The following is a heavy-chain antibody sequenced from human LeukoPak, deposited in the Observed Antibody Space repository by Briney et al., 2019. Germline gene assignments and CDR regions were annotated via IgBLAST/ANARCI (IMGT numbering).Heavy chain of an antibody. CDR1: GFTFSTYW. Sequence: GGSLRLSCAASGFTFSTYWMSWVRQAQGKGLEWVANIKQDGSEEYYVDSVKGRFTISRDNAKNSLYLQMNSLRAEDTAVYYCARGGGRDGYNYPGFYGYWGQGTLLTVSS. J-gene: IGHJ4*02. D-gene: IGHD5-24*01. CDR3: ARGGGRDGYNYPGFYGY. V-gene: IGHV3-7*01. CDR2: IKQDGSEE.